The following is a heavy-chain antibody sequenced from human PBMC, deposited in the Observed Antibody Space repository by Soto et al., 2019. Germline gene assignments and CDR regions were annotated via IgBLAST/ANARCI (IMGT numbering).Heavy chain of an antibody. CDR1: GYTFTSYG. CDR2: ISGYNGNT. J-gene: IGHJ6*02. Sequence: QVQLVQSGAEVKKPGASVKVSCKASGYTFTSYGVSWVRQAPGQGLEWMGWISGYNGNTNYAQKLQGRVTMTTDTPTSTAYMELRSPRSDDTDVYYCARAGKYYYGSGSPYYYGMDVWGQGITFTVSS. D-gene: IGHD3-10*01. CDR3: ARAGKYYYGSGSPYYYGMDV. V-gene: IGHV1-18*04.